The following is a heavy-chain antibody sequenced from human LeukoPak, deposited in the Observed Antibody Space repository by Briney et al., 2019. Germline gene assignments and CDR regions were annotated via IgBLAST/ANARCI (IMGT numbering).Heavy chain of an antibody. V-gene: IGHV4-4*07. CDR2: IYSTGIT. Sequence: SEILSLTCTVSGGSINTYYWSWIRQPAGKGLEWIGRIYSTGITTYNPSLKGRVTMSVDTSKNQFSLKLSSVTAADTAVYYCARPQSGLGWFDPWGQGILVTVSS. CDR3: ARPQSGLGWFDP. J-gene: IGHJ5*02. CDR1: GGSINTYY.